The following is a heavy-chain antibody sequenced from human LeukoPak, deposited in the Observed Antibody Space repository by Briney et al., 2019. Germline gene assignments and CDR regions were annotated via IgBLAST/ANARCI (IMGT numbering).Heavy chain of an antibody. CDR3: AREGSSGWYLTGKNAFDF. V-gene: IGHV1-46*03. J-gene: IGHJ3*01. CDR1: GYTFTSYY. D-gene: IGHD6-19*01. Sequence: ASVKVSCKASGYTFTSYYMHWVRQASGQGLEWMGIINPSGGSTSYAQKFQGRVTMTRDTSTSTVYMELSSLRSENTAVYYCAREGSSGWYLTGKNAFDFWGQGTMVTVSS. CDR2: INPSGGST.